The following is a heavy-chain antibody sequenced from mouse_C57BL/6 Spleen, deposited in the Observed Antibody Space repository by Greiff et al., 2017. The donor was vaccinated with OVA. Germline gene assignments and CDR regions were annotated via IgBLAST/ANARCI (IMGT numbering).Heavy chain of an antibody. CDR3: ARGADYYGSSYRAMDY. J-gene: IGHJ4*01. Sequence: EVKLMESGPGLVKPSQSLSLTCSVTGYSITSGYYWNWIRQFPGNKLEWMGYISYDGSNNYNPSLKNRISITRDTSKNQFFLKLNSVTTEDTATYYCARGADYYGSSYRAMDYWGQGTSVTVSS. D-gene: IGHD1-1*01. V-gene: IGHV3-6*01. CDR1: GYSITSGYY. CDR2: ISYDGSN.